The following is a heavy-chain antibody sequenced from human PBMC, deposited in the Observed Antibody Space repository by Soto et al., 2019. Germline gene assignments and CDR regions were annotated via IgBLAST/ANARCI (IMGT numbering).Heavy chain of an antibody. D-gene: IGHD3-10*01. CDR3: AALYGSGSPDDAFDF. V-gene: IGHV3-48*01. Sequence: GGSLRLSCAASGFTFSSYSMNWVRQAPGKGLEWVSYISSSSSTIYYADSVKGRFTISRDNAKNSLYLQMNSLRAEDTAVYYCAALYGSGSPDDAFDFWGQGTMVTVSS. CDR1: GFTFSSYS. J-gene: IGHJ3*01. CDR2: ISSSSSTI.